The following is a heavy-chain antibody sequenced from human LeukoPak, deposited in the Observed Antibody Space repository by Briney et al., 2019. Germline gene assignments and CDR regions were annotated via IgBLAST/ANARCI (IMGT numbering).Heavy chain of an antibody. CDR3: TRNGGNSYYYYYMDV. J-gene: IGHJ6*03. CDR1: GFTFSGSA. D-gene: IGHD4-23*01. Sequence: PGGSLRLSCAASGFTFSGSAMHWVRQASGKGLEWVGRIRGKANNYATAYAASVKGRFTISRDDSKTTAYLQMNSLKTEDTAVYYCTRNGGNSYYYYYMDVWGKGTTVTVSS. CDR2: IRGKANNYAT. V-gene: IGHV3-73*01.